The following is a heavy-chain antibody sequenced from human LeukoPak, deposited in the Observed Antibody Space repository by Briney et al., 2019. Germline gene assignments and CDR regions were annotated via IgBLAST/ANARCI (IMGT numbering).Heavy chain of an antibody. CDR1: GYTFTSYD. CDR2: MNPNGGNT. Sequence: ASVKVSCKASGYTFTSYDINWVRQATGQGLEWMGWMNPNGGNTGYAQKFQGRVTMTRNTSISTAYMELSSLRSEDTAVYYCARFYDYVWGSFPGFDYWGQGTLVTVSS. J-gene: IGHJ4*02. V-gene: IGHV1-8*01. CDR3: ARFYDYVWGSFPGFDY. D-gene: IGHD3-16*01.